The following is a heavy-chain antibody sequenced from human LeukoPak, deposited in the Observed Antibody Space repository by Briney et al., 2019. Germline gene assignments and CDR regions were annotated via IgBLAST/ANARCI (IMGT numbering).Heavy chain of an antibody. CDR3: AKDLLRYFDWLLNNFDY. Sequence: GGSLRLSCAASGFTFSSYAMSWVRQAPGKGLEWVSTISASGGSTYYADSVKGRFTISRDNSKSTLYLQMNSLRAEDTAVYYCAKDLLRYFDWLLNNFDYWGQGTLVTVSS. J-gene: IGHJ4*02. D-gene: IGHD3-9*01. CDR1: GFTFSSYA. CDR2: ISASGGST. V-gene: IGHV3-23*01.